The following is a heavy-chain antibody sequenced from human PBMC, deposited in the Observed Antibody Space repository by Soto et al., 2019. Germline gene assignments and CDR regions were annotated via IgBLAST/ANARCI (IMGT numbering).Heavy chain of an antibody. D-gene: IGHD1-26*01. Sequence: SETLSLTCAVYGGSFSGYYWSWIRQPPGKGLEWIGEINHSGSTNYNPSLKSRVTISVDTSKNQFSLKLSSVTAADTAVYYCASGSYYGLHAFDIWGQGTMVTVSS. CDR3: ASGSYYGLHAFDI. J-gene: IGHJ3*02. V-gene: IGHV4-34*01. CDR1: GGSFSGYY. CDR2: INHSGST.